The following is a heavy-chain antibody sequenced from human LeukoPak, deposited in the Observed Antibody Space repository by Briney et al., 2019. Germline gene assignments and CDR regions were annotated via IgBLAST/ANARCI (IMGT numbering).Heavy chain of an antibody. V-gene: IGHV3-30-3*01. CDR3: ARDWGVPAAIARRPYNWFDP. CDR1: GFTFSSYA. D-gene: IGHD2-2*01. CDR2: ISYDGSNK. J-gene: IGHJ5*02. Sequence: GGSLRLSCAASGFTFSSYAMHWVRQAPGKGLESVAVISYDGSNKYYADSVKGRFTISRDNSKNTLYLQMNSLRAEDTAVYYCARDWGVPAAIARRPYNWFDPWGQGTLVTVSS.